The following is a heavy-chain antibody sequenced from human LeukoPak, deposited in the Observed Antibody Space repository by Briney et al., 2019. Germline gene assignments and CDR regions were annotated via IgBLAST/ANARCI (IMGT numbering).Heavy chain of an antibody. D-gene: IGHD2-2*01. V-gene: IGHV3-23*01. CDR3: TRDQRKYCSRTTCFVFDI. CDR1: TFIFSDYA. Sequence: PGGSLRLSCAASTFIFSDYAMTWVRQAPGKGLEWVSTISGGGDATYYAHSVKGRFAASRDNSKKTLYLQLNSLRAEDTAVYYCTRDQRKYCSRTTCFVFDIWGQGTVVPVSS. J-gene: IGHJ3*02. CDR2: ISGGGDAT.